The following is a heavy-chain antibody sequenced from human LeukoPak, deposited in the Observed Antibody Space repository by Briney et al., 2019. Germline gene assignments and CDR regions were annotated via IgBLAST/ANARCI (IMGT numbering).Heavy chain of an antibody. CDR1: GGSISSSGYY. CDR3: VRLRSGTGDFDN. D-gene: IGHD7-27*01. V-gene: IGHV4-39*07. J-gene: IGHJ4*02. CDR2: IDYTGDT. Sequence: SETLSLTCTVSGGSISSSGYYWGWIRQPPGKGLEWIETIDYTGDTYYNPSLKSRVTISVDSVKNQFSLKLRSVTAADTAAYYCVRLRSGTGDFDNWGQGALVTVSS.